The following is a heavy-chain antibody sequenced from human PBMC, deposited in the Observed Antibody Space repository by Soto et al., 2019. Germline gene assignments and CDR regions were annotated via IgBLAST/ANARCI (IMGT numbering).Heavy chain of an antibody. J-gene: IGHJ6*02. CDR3: ARPYDFSNDSKYYYYYYGMDV. V-gene: IGHV3-33*01. Sequence: PGGSLRLSCAASGFTFSSYGMHWVRQAPGKGLEWVAVIWYDGSNKYYADSVKGRFTISRDNSKNTLYLQMNSLRAEDTAVYYCARPYDFSNDSKYYYYYYGMDVWGQGTTVTVSS. CDR1: GFTFSSYG. CDR2: IWYDGSNK. D-gene: IGHD3-3*01.